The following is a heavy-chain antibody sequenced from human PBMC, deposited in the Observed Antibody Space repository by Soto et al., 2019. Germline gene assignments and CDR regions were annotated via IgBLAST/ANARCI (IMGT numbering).Heavy chain of an antibody. Sequence: PSETLSLTCTVSGGSISSGDYYWSWIRQPPGKGLEWIGYIYYSGSTYYNPSLKSRVTISVDTSKNLFSLKLSSVTAADTAVYYCARAPPLKYTYGLRGAFDIWGQGTMVTVSS. J-gene: IGHJ3*02. CDR2: IYYSGST. CDR3: ARAPPLKYTYGLRGAFDI. CDR1: GGSISSGDYY. D-gene: IGHD5-18*01. V-gene: IGHV4-30-4*01.